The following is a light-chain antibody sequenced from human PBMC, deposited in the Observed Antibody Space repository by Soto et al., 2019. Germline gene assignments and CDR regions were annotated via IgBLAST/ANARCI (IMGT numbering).Light chain of an antibody. CDR1: SSDVGGYNY. CDR3: SSYTSSSTYV. J-gene: IGLJ1*01. Sequence: QSALTQPASVSGSPGQSITISCTGTSSDVGGYNYVSWYQQHPGKAPKLMIYDASNRPSGVSNRFSGYKSGNTASLTISGLQAEDEADYYCSSYTSSSTYVFGTGTKLTVL. CDR2: DAS. V-gene: IGLV2-14*01.